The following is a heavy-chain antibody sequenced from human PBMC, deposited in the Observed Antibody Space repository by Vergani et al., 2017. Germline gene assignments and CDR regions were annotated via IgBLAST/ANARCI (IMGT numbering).Heavy chain of an antibody. CDR2: IKQDGSEK. J-gene: IGHJ6*03. D-gene: IGHD5-24*01. V-gene: IGHV3-7*01. CDR1: GFTFSSYW. CDR3: ARAPRVVTRDKYYYYYYMDV. Sequence: EVQLVESGGGLVQPGGSLRLSCAASGFTFSSYWMSWVRQAPGKGLEWVANIKQDGSEKYYVDSVKGRFTISRDNAKNSLYLQMNSLRAEDTAVYYCARAPRVVTRDKYYYYYYMDVWGKGTTVTVSS.